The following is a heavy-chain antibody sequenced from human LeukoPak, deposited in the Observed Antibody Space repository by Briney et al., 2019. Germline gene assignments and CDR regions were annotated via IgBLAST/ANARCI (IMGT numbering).Heavy chain of an antibody. D-gene: IGHD5-24*01. V-gene: IGHV3-23*01. Sequence: GGSLRLSCAASGFTFNRHWMSWVRQAPGKGLEWVSAISGSGGSTYYADSVKGRFTISRDNSKNTLYLQMNSLRAEDTAVYYCANYEMATMDYWGQGTLVTVSS. CDR2: ISGSGGST. J-gene: IGHJ4*02. CDR1: GFTFNRHW. CDR3: ANYEMATMDY.